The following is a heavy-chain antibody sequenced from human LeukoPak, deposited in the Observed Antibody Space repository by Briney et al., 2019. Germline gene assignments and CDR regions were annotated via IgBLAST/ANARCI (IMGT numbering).Heavy chain of an antibody. CDR2: ISAYNGNT. Sequence: GASVKVSCKASGYTFTSYGISWVRQAPGQGLEWMGWISAYNGNTNYAQKLQGRVTMTTDTSTSTAYMELSSLRSEDTAVYYCANSKTMSEYCSSTSCYTGLDYWGQGTLVTVSS. CDR1: GYTFTSYG. CDR3: ANSKTMSEYCSSTSCYTGLDY. V-gene: IGHV1-18*01. D-gene: IGHD2-2*02. J-gene: IGHJ4*02.